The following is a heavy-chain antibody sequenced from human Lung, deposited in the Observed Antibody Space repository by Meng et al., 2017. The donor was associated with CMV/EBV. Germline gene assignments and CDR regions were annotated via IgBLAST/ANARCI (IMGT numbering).Heavy chain of an antibody. CDR1: GSISSGGYY. CDR2: IYYSGST. J-gene: IGHJ4*02. V-gene: IGHV4-31*02. CDR3: ARGPSTVTVGRVGFDY. D-gene: IGHD2-21*02. Sequence: GSISSGGYYWRWIRQHPGKGLEWIGYIYYSGSTYYNPSLKSRVTISVDTSKNQFSLKLSSVTAADTAVYYCARGPSTVTVGRVGFDYWGQGTLVTVSS.